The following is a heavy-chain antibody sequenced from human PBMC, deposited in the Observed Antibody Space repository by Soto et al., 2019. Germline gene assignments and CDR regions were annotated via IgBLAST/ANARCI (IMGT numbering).Heavy chain of an antibody. V-gene: IGHV3-13*01. J-gene: IGHJ6*02. CDR1: GFTFSSYD. D-gene: IGHD2-2*01. CDR2: IGTAGDT. Sequence: GGSLRLSCAASGFTFSSYDMLWVRQATGKGLEWVSAIGTAGDTYYPGSVKGRFTISRENAKNSLYLQMNSLRAEDTAVYYCAREDNVVAYYGMDVWGQGTTVTVSS. CDR3: AREDNVVAYYGMDV.